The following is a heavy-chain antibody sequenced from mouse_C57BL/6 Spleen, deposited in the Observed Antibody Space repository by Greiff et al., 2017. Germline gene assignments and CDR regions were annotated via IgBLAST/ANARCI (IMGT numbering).Heavy chain of an antibody. CDR3: ARVGAYYDYDGGYFDV. V-gene: IGHV14-2*01. CDR2: IDPEDGET. Sequence: EVQLQQSGAELVKPGASVKLSCTASGFNIKDYYMHWVKQRTEQGLEWIGRIDPEDGETKYAPKFQGKATLTADTSSNTAYLQLSSLTSEDTAVYYCARVGAYYDYDGGYFDVWGTGTTVTVSS. D-gene: IGHD2-4*01. CDR1: GFNIKDYY. J-gene: IGHJ1*03.